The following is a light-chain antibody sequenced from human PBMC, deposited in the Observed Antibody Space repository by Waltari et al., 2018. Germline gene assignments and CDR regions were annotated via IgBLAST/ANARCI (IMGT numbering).Light chain of an antibody. CDR3: QVWDTNSDHLYV. Sequence: SYVLTQPPSVSVAPGQTARITCGGNNIGSESGNWYQQKSGQAPVMVVYDDSNRPSGIPEPFAGSKSGTTATLTISGVEAGDEADYYCQVWDTNSDHLYVFGSGTKVTVL. J-gene: IGLJ1*01. V-gene: IGLV3-21*02. CDR1: NIGSES. CDR2: DDS.